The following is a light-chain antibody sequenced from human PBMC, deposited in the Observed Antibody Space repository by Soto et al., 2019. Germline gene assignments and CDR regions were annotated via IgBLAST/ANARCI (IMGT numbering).Light chain of an antibody. CDR3: QQYHNWPPIT. Sequence: EIVLTQSPATLSLSPGERATLSCRASQSVSSYLAWYQQKPGQAPRLLIYDASNRATGIPARFSGSGSGTDFTLTISSLQSEDFAVYYCQQYHNWPPITFGQGTRLENK. J-gene: IGKJ5*01. CDR2: DAS. CDR1: QSVSSY. V-gene: IGKV3-11*01.